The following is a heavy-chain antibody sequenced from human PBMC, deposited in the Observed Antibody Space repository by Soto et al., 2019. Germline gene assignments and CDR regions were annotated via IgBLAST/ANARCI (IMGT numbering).Heavy chain of an antibody. Sequence: QVQLLQSGSEVRKPGSSVKVSCKASGSTHNNYAFTWVRQARGQGLEWVGGIIPIFATVDYAQRFEGRVTISADKSTSTAYMELTNLSVDDPAVYYCPIWWAAVRYKYYVLDVWGQGSAITVSS. D-gene: IGHD1-26*01. CDR2: IIPIFATV. CDR3: PIWWAAVRYKYYVLDV. CDR1: GSTHNNYA. J-gene: IGHJ6*02. V-gene: IGHV1-69*06.